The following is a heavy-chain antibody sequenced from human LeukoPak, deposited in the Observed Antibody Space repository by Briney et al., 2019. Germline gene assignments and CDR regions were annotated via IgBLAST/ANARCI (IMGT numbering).Heavy chain of an antibody. CDR1: GFTSIAYA. V-gene: IGHV3-23*01. CDR2: ISGGGVTT. J-gene: IGHJ4*02. Sequence: GGSLRLSCVGSGFTSIAYALTWARQAPGKGLEWVSGISGGGVTTYYADSVKGRFTISRDNSKNTLYLQMNSLRADDTAIYYCAKASLGSCTGAKCYHFDNWGQGTLVTVSS. CDR3: AKASLGSCTGAKCYHFDN. D-gene: IGHD2-8*02.